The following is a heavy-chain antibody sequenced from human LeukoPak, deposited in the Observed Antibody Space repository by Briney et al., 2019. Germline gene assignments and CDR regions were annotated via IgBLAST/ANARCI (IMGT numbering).Heavy chain of an antibody. CDR2: MNPNSGNT. Sequence: GASVKVSCKASGYTFTSSDINWVRQATGQGLEWMGWMNPNSGNTGYAQKFLGRVTMTRNTSISTAYMELSSLRSEDTAMYYCATPGVVFNPDYWGQGTLVTVSS. J-gene: IGHJ4*02. V-gene: IGHV1-8*01. CDR1: GYTFTSSD. D-gene: IGHD3-22*01. CDR3: ATPGVVFNPDY.